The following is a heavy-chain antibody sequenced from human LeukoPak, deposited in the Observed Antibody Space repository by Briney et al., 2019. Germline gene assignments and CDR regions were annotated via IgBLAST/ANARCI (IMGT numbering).Heavy chain of an antibody. CDR1: GFSFSDYW. J-gene: IGHJ6*03. CDR2: TNSDGSRT. Sequence: GGSLRLSCAASGFSFSDYWMLWVREAPGKGLVSVSRTNSDGSRTTSADHVKRRFTISRENANNTLYWQMNSLRAEDTAVYYYARDSIVHSSQYYDYYRHVWGRGTTVTVSS. CDR3: ARDSIVHSSQYYDYYRHV. V-gene: IGHV3-74*01. D-gene: IGHD6-13*01.